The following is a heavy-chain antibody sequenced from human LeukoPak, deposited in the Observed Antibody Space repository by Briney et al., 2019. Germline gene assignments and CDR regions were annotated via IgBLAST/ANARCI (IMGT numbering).Heavy chain of an antibody. CDR2: ISNIDNTI. CDR3: ARRSDNSGYDFFDY. D-gene: IGHD5-12*01. J-gene: IGHJ4*02. Sequence: PGGSLRLSRAASGFTFSNYDMIWVRQAPDKGLEWISYISNIDNTIYYADSVKGRFTISRDNAKNSLYLQMNSLRAEDTAVYYCARRSDNSGYDFFDYWGQGTLVTVSS. CDR1: GFTFSNYD. V-gene: IGHV3-48*03.